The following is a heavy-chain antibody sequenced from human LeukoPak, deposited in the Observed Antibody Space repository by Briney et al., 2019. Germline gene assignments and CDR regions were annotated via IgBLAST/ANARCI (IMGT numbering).Heavy chain of an antibody. D-gene: IGHD6-19*01. CDR1: GGSISSYY. CDR2: IYYSGST. J-gene: IGHJ1*01. Sequence: SETLSLTCTVSGGSISSYYWSWIRQPPGKGLEWIGYIYYSGSTNYNPSLKSRVTISVDTSKNQFSLKLSSVTAADTAVYYCARAAPGYSSGEFQHWGQGTLVTVSS. V-gene: IGHV4-59*01. CDR3: ARAAPGYSSGEFQH.